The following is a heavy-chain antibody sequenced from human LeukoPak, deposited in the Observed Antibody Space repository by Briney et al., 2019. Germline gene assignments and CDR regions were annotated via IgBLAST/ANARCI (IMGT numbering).Heavy chain of an antibody. V-gene: IGHV1-2*06. CDR2: INPNSGGT. Sequence: ASVKVSCKASGYTFTGYYMHWVRQAPGQGLEWMGRINPNSGGTNCAQKFQGRVTMTRDTSISTAYMELSRLRSDDTAVYYCARESFGVVVVAAHDYWGQGTLVTVSS. CDR1: GYTFTGYY. CDR3: ARESFGVVVVAAHDY. D-gene: IGHD2-15*01. J-gene: IGHJ4*02.